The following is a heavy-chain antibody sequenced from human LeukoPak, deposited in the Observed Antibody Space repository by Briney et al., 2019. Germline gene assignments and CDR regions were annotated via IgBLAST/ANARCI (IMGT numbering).Heavy chain of an antibody. CDR3: ARPLSLGYCSGGSCYGRGAWFDR. D-gene: IGHD2-15*01. Sequence: GSLRLSCAASGFTVSSNYMRWVRQPPGKGLEWIGQIYHSGSTNYNPSLKSRVTISVDKSKNQFSLKLRSVTAADTAVYYCARPLSLGYCSGGSCYGRGAWFDRWGQGTLVTVSS. CDR1: GFTVSSNY. CDR2: IYHSGST. J-gene: IGHJ5*02. V-gene: IGHV4-4*02.